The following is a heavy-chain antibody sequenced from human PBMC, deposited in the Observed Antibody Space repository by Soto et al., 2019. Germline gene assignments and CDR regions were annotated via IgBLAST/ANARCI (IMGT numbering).Heavy chain of an antibody. Sequence: SETLSLTCAVYGGSFSGYYWSWIRQPPGKGLEWIGEINHSGSTNYNPSLKSRVTISVDTSKNQFSLKPSSVTAADTAVYYCARRGATKGYFDYWGQGTLVTVS. CDR1: GGSFSGYY. D-gene: IGHD1-26*01. J-gene: IGHJ4*02. V-gene: IGHV4-34*01. CDR2: INHSGST. CDR3: ARRGATKGYFDY.